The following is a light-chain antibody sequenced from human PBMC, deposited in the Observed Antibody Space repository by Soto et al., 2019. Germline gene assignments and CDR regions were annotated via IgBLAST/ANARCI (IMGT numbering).Light chain of an antibody. CDR3: QHCSNWVA. CDR1: QGISSW. J-gene: IGKJ4*01. CDR2: AAS. Sequence: DITITQSPSSLSASVGDRVPITCRASQGISSWLAWYQQKPGKAPKLLIYAASSLQSGVPSRFSGSGSGTDFTLTISSLEPEDFAVYYCQHCSNWVAFGGGTKV. V-gene: IGKV1-12*01.